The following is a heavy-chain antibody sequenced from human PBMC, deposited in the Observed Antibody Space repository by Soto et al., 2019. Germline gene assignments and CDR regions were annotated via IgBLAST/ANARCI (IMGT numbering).Heavy chain of an antibody. CDR3: ARSLEDYSTNNFYDP. D-gene: IGHD3-3*01. CDR1: GFDFKTYA. CDR2: ISQTGGTS. J-gene: IGHJ1*01. V-gene: IGHV3-23*01. Sequence: GGSLRLSCVTSGFDFKTYAMTWIRHIPGKGLQWVSTISQTGGTSYYVDSVRGRFTISRDNSDNVLFLQMDALRIEDTAMYYCARSLEDYSTNNFYDPWGQGTLVTVSS.